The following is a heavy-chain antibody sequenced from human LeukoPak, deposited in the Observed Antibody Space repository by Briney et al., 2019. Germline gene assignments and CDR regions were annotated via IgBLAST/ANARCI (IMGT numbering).Heavy chain of an antibody. J-gene: IGHJ4*02. CDR2: TQFDGGDI. CDR3: AKGAITSSTTCYFDS. D-gene: IGHD2-2*01. CDR1: GFTFRSYA. Sequence: GGSLRLSCAASGFTFRSYAMSWVRQAPGKGLEWVAFTQFDGGDIFYTDSVKGRFTISRDNSKNTLSLQVNSLRVDDTAVYYCAKGAITSSTTCYFDSWGQGTLVTVSS. V-gene: IGHV3-30*02.